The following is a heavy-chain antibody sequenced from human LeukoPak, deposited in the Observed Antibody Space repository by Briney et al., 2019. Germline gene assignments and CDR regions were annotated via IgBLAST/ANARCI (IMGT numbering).Heavy chain of an antibody. Sequence: ASVKVSCKASGYTFTSYDINWVRQATGQGLEWMGWMNPNSGNTGYAQKFQGRVTITRDTSASTAYMELSSLRSEDTAVYYCARDREGILTGYYYYFDYWGQGTLVTVSS. CDR3: ARDREGILTGYYYYFDY. J-gene: IGHJ4*02. D-gene: IGHD3-9*01. V-gene: IGHV1-8*01. CDR2: MNPNSGNT. CDR1: GYTFTSYD.